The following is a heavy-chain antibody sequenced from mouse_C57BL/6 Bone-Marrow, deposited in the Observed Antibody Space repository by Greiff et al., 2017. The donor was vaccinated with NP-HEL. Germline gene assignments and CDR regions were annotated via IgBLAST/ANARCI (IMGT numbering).Heavy chain of an antibody. J-gene: IGHJ1*03. V-gene: IGHV14-3*01. Sequence: VQLKESVAELVRPGASVKLSCTASGFNIKNTYMHWVKQRPEQGLEWIGRIDPANGNTKYAPKFQGKATITADTSSNTAYLQLSSLTSEDTAIYYCAMATVEDWYFDVWGTGTTVTVSS. CDR2: IDPANGNT. CDR3: AMATVEDWYFDV. CDR1: GFNIKNTY. D-gene: IGHD1-1*01.